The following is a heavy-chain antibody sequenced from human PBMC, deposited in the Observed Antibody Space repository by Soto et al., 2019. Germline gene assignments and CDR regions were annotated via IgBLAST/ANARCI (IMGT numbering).Heavy chain of an antibody. CDR3: ASGAAFYYDTSRY. CDR2: ISDSGDRT. J-gene: IGHJ4*02. V-gene: IGHV3-23*01. Sequence: GGSLRLSCAASGFTFSSCAMSWVRQAPGKGLEWVSDISDSGDRTYYADSVKGRFTISRDTSKSTLYLQMTSLRPEDTAVYYCASGAAFYYDTSRYWGQGTLVTVSS. D-gene: IGHD3-22*01. CDR1: GFTFSSCA.